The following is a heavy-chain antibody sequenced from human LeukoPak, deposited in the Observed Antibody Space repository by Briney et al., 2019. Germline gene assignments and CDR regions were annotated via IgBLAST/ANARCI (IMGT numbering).Heavy chain of an antibody. CDR2: IYHSGST. D-gene: IGHD6-13*01. V-gene: IGHV4-30-2*01. J-gene: IGHJ4*02. CDR3: ARARRSSRYHFDY. Sequence: SQTLSLTCAVSGGSISSGGYSWSWIRQPPGKGLEWIGYIYHSGSTYYNPSLKSRVTISVDRSKNQFSLKLSSVTAADTAVYYCARARRSSRYHFDYWGQGTLVTVSS. CDR1: GGSISSGGYS.